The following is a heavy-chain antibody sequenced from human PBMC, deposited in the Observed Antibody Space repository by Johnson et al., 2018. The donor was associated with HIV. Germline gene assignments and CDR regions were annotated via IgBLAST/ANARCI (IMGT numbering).Heavy chain of an antibody. Sequence: VQLVESGGGLVQPGGSLRLSCAASGFTFDDYAMHWVRQAPGKGLDWVSRISWSSGTIGYADSVKGRFTISRDNSKNTLYLQMNSLRAEDTAVYYCSKPEKGSYFSTGLSRDAFDIWGQGTMVTVSS. J-gene: IGHJ3*02. CDR3: SKPEKGSYFSTGLSRDAFDI. CDR2: ISWSSGTI. D-gene: IGHD1-26*01. CDR1: GFTFDDYA. V-gene: IGHV3-9*01.